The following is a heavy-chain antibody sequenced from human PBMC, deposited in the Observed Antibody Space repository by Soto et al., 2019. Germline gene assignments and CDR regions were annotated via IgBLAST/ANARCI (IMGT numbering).Heavy chain of an antibody. CDR2: IYYSGST. D-gene: IGHD2-2*02. Sequence: QVQLQESGPGLVKPSQTLSLTCTVSGGSISSGDYYWSWIRQPPGKGLEWIGYIYYSGSTYYNPSLKSRVTISVDTSKNQFSLKLSSVTAADTAVYYCARAGYCISTSYYSNWFDPWGQGTLVTVSS. V-gene: IGHV4-30-4*01. J-gene: IGHJ5*02. CDR3: ARAGYCISTSYYSNWFDP. CDR1: GGSISSGDYY.